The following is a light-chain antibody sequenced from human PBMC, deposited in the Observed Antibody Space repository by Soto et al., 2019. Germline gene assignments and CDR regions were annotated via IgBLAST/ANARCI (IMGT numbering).Light chain of an antibody. CDR3: HQRSNGLT. J-gene: IGKJ4*01. CDR1: QSISAY. V-gene: IGKV3-11*01. CDR2: DAS. Sequence: EIVLTQSPATLSLSPGERATLSCRASQSISAYLAWYQQKPGQAPRLLISDASDRATGIPARFSGSGSGTDFTLTISSLEPEDFAVYYCHQRSNGLTFGGGTKVEIK.